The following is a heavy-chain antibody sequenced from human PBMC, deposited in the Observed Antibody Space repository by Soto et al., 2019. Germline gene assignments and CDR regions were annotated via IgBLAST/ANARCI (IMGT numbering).Heavy chain of an antibody. V-gene: IGHV6-1*01. CDR2: TYYRSKWYN. J-gene: IGHJ6*02. CDR3: ARSSDSSGWYGGGYGMDV. Sequence: SQTLSLTCAISGDSVSSNSAAWNWIRQSPSRGLEWLGRTYYRSKWYNDYAVSVKSRITINPDTSKNQFSLQLNSVTPEDTAVYYCARSSDSSGWYGGGYGMDVWGQGTTVTVSS. CDR1: GDSVSSNSAA. D-gene: IGHD6-19*01.